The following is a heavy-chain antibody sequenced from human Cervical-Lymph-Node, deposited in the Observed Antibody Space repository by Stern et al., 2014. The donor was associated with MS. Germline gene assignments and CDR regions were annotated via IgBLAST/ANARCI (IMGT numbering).Heavy chain of an antibody. J-gene: IGHJ6*02. Sequence: QVQLVQSGAEVKNPGASVKVSCKASGYTFTDYYMQWMRQAPGQGLEWMGWINPNNGGTKSAQKFQGWVTMTRDTSTSTAYMKLSRLRSDDTAIYYCARASTTANNYYDGVDVWGQGTTVTVTS. CDR1: GYTFTDYY. CDR3: ARASTTANNYYDGVDV. D-gene: IGHD1-1*01. CDR2: INPNNGGT. V-gene: IGHV1-2*04.